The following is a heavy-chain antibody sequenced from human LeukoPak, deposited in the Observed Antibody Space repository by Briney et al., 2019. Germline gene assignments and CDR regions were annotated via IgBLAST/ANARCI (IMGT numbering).Heavy chain of an antibody. D-gene: IGHD3-10*01. CDR2: INHRGTT. J-gene: IGHJ5*02. Sequence: PSETLSLTCAVSGYSISSGYYWGWIRQPPGKGLEWIGSINHRGTTYYNFSLRSRVTVSIDTSTNQFSLKLSSVTAADTAVYYCAASVRRGLKIDPWGQGTLVTVSS. V-gene: IGHV4-38-2*01. CDR1: GYSISSGYY. CDR3: AASVRRGLKIDP.